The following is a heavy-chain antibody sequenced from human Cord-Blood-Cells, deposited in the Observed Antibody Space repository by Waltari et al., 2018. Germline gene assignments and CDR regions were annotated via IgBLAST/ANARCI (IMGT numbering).Heavy chain of an antibody. CDR1: GFTFSGYW. CDR3: AREGSSSYWYFDL. Sequence: EVQLVESGGGLVQPGGSLRLSCAASGFTFSGYWLHCVRQAPGTGLVWVSRINSDGSSTSYADSVKGRFTISRDNAKNTLYLQMNSLRDEDTAVYYCAREGSSSYWYFDLWGRGTLVTVSS. CDR2: INSDGSST. V-gene: IGHV3-74*01. D-gene: IGHD6-13*01. J-gene: IGHJ2*01.